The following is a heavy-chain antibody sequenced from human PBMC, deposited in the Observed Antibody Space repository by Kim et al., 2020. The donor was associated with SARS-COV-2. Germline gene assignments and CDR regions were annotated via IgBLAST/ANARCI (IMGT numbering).Heavy chain of an antibody. CDR2: ISSSSSTI. V-gene: IGHV3-48*02. J-gene: IGHJ6*02. Sequence: GGSLRLSCAASGFIFSSYSMDWVRQAPGKGLQWVSYISSSSSTIYYADSVKGRFTISRDNAENSLYLQMNSLRDEDTAVYYCVGVGRGSYSMDVWGQGTTVTVSS. CDR3: VGVGRGSYSMDV. CDR1: GFIFSSYS. D-gene: IGHD1-26*01.